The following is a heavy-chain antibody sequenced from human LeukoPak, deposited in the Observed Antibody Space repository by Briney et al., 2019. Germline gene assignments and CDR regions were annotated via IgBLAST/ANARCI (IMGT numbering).Heavy chain of an antibody. D-gene: IGHD4-17*01. CDR1: GFTFSSYE. Sequence: GGSLRLSCAASGFTFSSYEMSWVRQAPGKGLEWVANIKQDGSDKYYVDSVKGRFTISRDNAKISLYLQMNSLRAEDTAVYYCARGAYGDDAFDIWGQGTMVTVSS. J-gene: IGHJ3*02. CDR3: ARGAYGDDAFDI. CDR2: IKQDGSDK. V-gene: IGHV3-7*01.